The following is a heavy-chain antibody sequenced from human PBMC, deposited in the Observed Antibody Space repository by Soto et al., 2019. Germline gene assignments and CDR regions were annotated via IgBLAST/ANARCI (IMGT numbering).Heavy chain of an antibody. Sequence: DVQLLESGGALVQPGGSLRLSCVASGFTFSSSAMNWVRQAPGKGLEWVSTISGSGVVKYYADSVKGRFTISRDNSNNTVSLQMNSLRAEDAAVYYCAKDRSPGAITWNVYWGQGTLVTVSS. V-gene: IGHV3-23*01. CDR2: ISGSGVVK. J-gene: IGHJ4*02. CDR3: AKDRSPGAITWNVY. CDR1: GFTFSSSA. D-gene: IGHD1-26*01.